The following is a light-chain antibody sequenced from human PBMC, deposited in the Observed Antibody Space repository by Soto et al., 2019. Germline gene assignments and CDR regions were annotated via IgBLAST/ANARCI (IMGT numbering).Light chain of an antibody. V-gene: IGKV1D-8*02. CDR1: QGISSY. J-gene: IGKJ1*01. Sequence: MTQSPATLSVSPGERATLSCRASQGISSYLAWYQQKPGKAPELLIYAASTLQSGVPSRFSGSGSGTDFTLTISCLQSEDFATYYCQQYYSFPPAFGQGTKVEIK. CDR3: QQYYSFPPA. CDR2: AAS.